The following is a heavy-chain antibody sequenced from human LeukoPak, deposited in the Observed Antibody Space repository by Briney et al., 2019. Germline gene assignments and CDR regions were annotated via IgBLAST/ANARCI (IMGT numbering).Heavy chain of an antibody. CDR3: ARDPTSSWETAFDI. J-gene: IGHJ3*02. CDR2: ISYDGSNK. CDR1: GFTFSSYA. D-gene: IGHD1-26*01. V-gene: IGHV3-30*04. Sequence: GGSLRLSCAASGFTFSSYAMHWVRQAPGKGLEWVAVISYDGSNKYYADSVKGRFTISRDDAKNSLYLQMNRLRAEDTAVYYCARDPTSSWETAFDIWDQGTVVTVSS.